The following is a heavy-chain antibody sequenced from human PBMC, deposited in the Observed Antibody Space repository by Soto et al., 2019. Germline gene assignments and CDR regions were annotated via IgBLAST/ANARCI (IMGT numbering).Heavy chain of an antibody. CDR1: GGSISSYY. Sequence: SETLSLTCTVSGGSISSYYWSWIRQPPGKGLEWIGYIYYSGSTNYNPSLKSRVTISVDTSKNQFSLKLSSVTAADTAVYYCARDYGGPGGVAQPNWFAPWGQGTLVTVSS. J-gene: IGHJ5*02. CDR3: ARDYGGPGGVAQPNWFAP. CDR2: IYYSGST. V-gene: IGHV4-59*01. D-gene: IGHD2-15*01.